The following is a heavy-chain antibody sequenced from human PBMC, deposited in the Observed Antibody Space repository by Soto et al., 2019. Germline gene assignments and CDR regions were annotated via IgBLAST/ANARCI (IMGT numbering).Heavy chain of an antibody. CDR3: ARFLRYYDSSGYYQTHYFDD. Sequence: PGGSLRLSCAASGFTFSSYSMNWVRQAPGKGLEWVSYISSSSSTIYYADSVKGRFTISRDNAKNSLYLQMNSLRDEDTAVYYCARFLRYYDSSGYYQTHYFDDWGPGTLVTVSS. J-gene: IGHJ4*02. V-gene: IGHV3-48*02. D-gene: IGHD3-22*01. CDR1: GFTFSSYS. CDR2: ISSSSSTI.